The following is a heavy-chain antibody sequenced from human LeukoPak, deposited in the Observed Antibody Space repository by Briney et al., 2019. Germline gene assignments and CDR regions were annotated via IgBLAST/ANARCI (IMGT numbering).Heavy chain of an antibody. J-gene: IGHJ4*02. CDR3: AKNPYEYYFDY. CDR1: GYTLTGYY. CDR2: INPNSGDT. Sequence: ASVKVSCKASGYTLTGYYMHWLRQAPGQGLEWMGWINPNSGDTNYAQKVQGRVTMTRDTSISTAYMELSRLTSDDTAVYYCAKNPYEYYFDYWGQGTLVTVSS. D-gene: IGHD5-12*01. V-gene: IGHV1-2*02.